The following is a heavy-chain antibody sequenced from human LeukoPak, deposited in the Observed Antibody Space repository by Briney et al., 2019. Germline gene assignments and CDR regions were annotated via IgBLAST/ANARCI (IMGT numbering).Heavy chain of an antibody. CDR2: IKQDGSEK. Sequence: PRGSLRLSCAASGFTFSSYWMSWVRQAPGKGLEWVANIKQDGSEKYYVDSVKGRFTISRDNAKNSLYLQMDSLRAEDTAVYFCARRGLGNYFDYWGQGTLVTVSS. V-gene: IGHV3-7*01. D-gene: IGHD3-16*01. CDR1: GFTFSSYW. J-gene: IGHJ4*02. CDR3: ARRGLGNYFDY.